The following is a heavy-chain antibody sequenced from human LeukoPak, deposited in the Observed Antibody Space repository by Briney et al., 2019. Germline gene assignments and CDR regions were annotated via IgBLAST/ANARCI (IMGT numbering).Heavy chain of an antibody. V-gene: IGHV3-21*01. J-gene: IGHJ4*02. CDR1: GFTFSSYS. CDR2: ISSSSSYI. D-gene: IGHD2-21*02. Sequence: GGSLRLSCAASGFTFSSYSMNWVRQAPGKGLEWVSSISSSSSYIYYADSVEGRFTISRDNAKNSLYLQMNSLRAEDTAVYYCARATRGGDQPSFDYWGQGTLVTVSS. CDR3: ARATRGGDQPSFDY.